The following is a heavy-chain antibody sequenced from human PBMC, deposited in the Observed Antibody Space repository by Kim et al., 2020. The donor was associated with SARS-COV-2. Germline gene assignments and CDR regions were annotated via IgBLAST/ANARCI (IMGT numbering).Heavy chain of an antibody. CDR2: ISGSGGST. CDR3: AKDFYDYIWGSYRYTFDY. V-gene: IGHV3-23*01. CDR1: GFTFSSYA. Sequence: GGSLRLSCAASGFTFSSYAMSWVRQAPGKGLEWVSAISGSGGSTYFADSVKGRFTISRDNSKNTLYLQMNSLRAEDTAVYYCAKDFYDYIWGSYRYTFDYWGQGTLVTVSS. J-gene: IGHJ4*02. D-gene: IGHD3-16*02.